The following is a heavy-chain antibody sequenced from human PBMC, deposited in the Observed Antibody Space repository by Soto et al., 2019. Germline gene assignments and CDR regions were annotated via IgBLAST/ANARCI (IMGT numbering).Heavy chain of an antibody. J-gene: IGHJ4*02. V-gene: IGHV4-59*08. CDR1: GGSISSYY. D-gene: IGHD3-16*02. CDR2: IYYSGST. Sequence: SETLSLTCTVSGGSISSYYWSWIRQPPGKGLEWIGYIYYSGSTNYNPSLKSRVTISVDTSENQFSLKLSSVTAADTAVYYCARQRSDMITFGGVIAPFDYWGQGTLVTVSS. CDR3: ARQRSDMITFGGVIAPFDY.